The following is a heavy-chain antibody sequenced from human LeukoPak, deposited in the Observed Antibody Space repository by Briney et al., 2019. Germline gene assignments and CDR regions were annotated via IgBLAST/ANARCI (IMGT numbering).Heavy chain of an antibody. D-gene: IGHD3-16*01. V-gene: IGHV4-34*01. CDR2: INHSGST. Sequence: SETLSLTCAVHGGSFSGYYWSWIRQPPGKGLEWIGEINHSGSTNYNPSLKSRVTISVDTSKNQFSLKLSSVTAADTAVYYCARGRAARARTSDYWGQGTLVTVSS. J-gene: IGHJ4*02. CDR1: GGSFSGYY. CDR3: ARGRAARARTSDY.